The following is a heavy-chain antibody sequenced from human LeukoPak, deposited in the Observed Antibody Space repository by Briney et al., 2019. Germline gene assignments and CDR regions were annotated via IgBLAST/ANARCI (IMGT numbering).Heavy chain of an antibody. V-gene: IGHV3-33*01. Sequence: GGSLRLSCATAGFAFSTQGMHWVRQAPGKGLEWVAAIWHDGNNKYYVDSVKGRFTISRDNSNNTVYLQMNSLRVEDTAVYYCARDSGDSSGYYPGYWGQGTLVTVSS. J-gene: IGHJ4*02. CDR1: GFAFSTQG. CDR2: IWHDGNNK. CDR3: ARDSGDSSGYYPGY. D-gene: IGHD3-22*01.